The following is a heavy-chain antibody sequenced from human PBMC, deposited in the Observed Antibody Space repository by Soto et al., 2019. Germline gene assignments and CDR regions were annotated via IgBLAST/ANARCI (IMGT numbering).Heavy chain of an antibody. CDR1: GFGFSTYA. V-gene: IGHV3-23*01. D-gene: IGHD1-1*01. CDR2: TTGTGSTR. Sequence: SLRLSCVASGFGFSTYAMSWVRQAPGKGLEWVSSTTGTGSTRNYADSVKGRFTISRDNSGNTLYLQMNSLRAEDTAVYYCAKNPNWNNLAHFDYWGQGTLVTVSS. J-gene: IGHJ4*02. CDR3: AKNPNWNNLAHFDY.